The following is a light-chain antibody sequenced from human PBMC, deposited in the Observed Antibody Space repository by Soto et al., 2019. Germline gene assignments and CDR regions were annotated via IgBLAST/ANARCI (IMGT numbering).Light chain of an antibody. CDR3: CSDAGSSRV. Sequence: QSVLTQPASVSGSPGQSITISCTGTSSDVGSYNLVSWYQQHPGEAPKLMIDEVSKRPSGVSKRFSGSKSGNTASLTISGLQAEDEADYYCCSDAGSSRVFGGGTKVTVL. CDR1: SSDVGSYNL. V-gene: IGLV2-23*02. J-gene: IGLJ3*02. CDR2: EVS.